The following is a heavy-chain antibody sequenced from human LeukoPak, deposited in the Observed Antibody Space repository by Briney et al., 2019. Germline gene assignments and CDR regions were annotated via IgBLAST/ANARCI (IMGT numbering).Heavy chain of an antibody. D-gene: IGHD6-19*01. CDR3: ARLWLPRYYYYYGMDV. CDR1: GFTFDDYA. CDR2: ISWNSGSI. J-gene: IGHJ6*02. Sequence: GGSLRLSCAASGFTFDDYAMHWVRQAPGKGLEWVSGISWNSGSIGYADSVKGRFTISRDNAKNSLYLQMNSLRAEDTALYYCARLWLPRYYYYYGMDVWGQGTTVTVPS. V-gene: IGHV3-9*01.